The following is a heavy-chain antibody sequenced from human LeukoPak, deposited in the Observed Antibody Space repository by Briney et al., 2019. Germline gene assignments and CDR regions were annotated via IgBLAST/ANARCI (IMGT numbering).Heavy chain of an antibody. CDR2: ISCNGGST. CDR1: GFTFSSYA. D-gene: IGHD5-18*01. V-gene: IGHV3-64D*06. Sequence: PGGSLRLSCSASGFTFSSYAMHWVRQAPGKGLEYVSAISCNGGSTYYADSVKGRFTISRDNSKNTLYLQMSSLRAEDTAMYYCVKDVRGYNDAYFDYWGQGTLVTVSS. CDR3: VKDVRGYNDAYFDY. J-gene: IGHJ4*02.